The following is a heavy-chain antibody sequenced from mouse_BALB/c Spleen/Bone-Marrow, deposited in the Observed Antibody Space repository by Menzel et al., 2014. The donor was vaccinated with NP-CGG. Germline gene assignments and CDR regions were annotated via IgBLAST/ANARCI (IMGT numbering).Heavy chain of an antibody. V-gene: IGHV1-18*01. J-gene: IGHJ4*01. CDR1: GYSFXGYS. CDR3: ARDYDYGNYAMDY. CDR2: INPYNGGT. Sequence: VQLKQSGPELVKPGASMKISCKASGYSFXGYSMNWVKQSHGKNLEWIGLINPYNGGTSYNQKFKGKATITVDKSSSTAYMELLSLTSEDSAVYYCARDYDYGNYAMDYWGQGTSVTVSS. D-gene: IGHD2-4*01.